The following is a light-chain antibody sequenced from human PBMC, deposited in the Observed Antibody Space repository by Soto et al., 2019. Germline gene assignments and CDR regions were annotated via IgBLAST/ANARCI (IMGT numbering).Light chain of an antibody. CDR2: EVS. V-gene: IGLV2-8*01. J-gene: IGLJ2*01. CDR1: SSDVGGYNY. CDR3: SSYEGSTV. Sequence: QSALTQPPSASGSPGQSVTISCTGTSSDVGGYNYVSWYQQHPGKAPKLMIYEVSKRPSGVPDRFSGSKSGNTASLTVSGLQAEDEADYYCSSYEGSTVFGGGTELTVL.